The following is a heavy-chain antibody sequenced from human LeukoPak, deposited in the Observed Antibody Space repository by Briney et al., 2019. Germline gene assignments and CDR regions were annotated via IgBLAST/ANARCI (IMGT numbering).Heavy chain of an antibody. Sequence: SETLSLTCTVSGGSISSSSYYWGWIRQPPGKGLEWIGYIYYSGSTNYNPSLKSRVTISVATSKNQFSLKLSSVTAADTAVYYCARDLGYYYDSSGYHGWFDPWGQGTLVTVSS. CDR3: ARDLGYYYDSSGYHGWFDP. V-gene: IGHV4-61*01. CDR1: GGSISSSSYY. CDR2: IYYSGST. D-gene: IGHD3-22*01. J-gene: IGHJ5*02.